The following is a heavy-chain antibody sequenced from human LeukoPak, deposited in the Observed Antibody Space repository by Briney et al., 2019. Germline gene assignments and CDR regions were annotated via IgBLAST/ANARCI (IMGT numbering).Heavy chain of an antibody. V-gene: IGHV3-7*01. Sequence: GGSLRLSCAASGFTFSSYWMSWVRQAPGKGLEWVANIKQVGSEKYYVDSVKGRFTISRDNAKNSLYLQMNSLRAEDTAVYYCARDSGGVVAARGYFDYWGQGTLVTVSS. CDR1: GFTFSSYW. CDR2: IKQVGSEK. CDR3: ARDSGGVVAARGYFDY. J-gene: IGHJ4*02. D-gene: IGHD2-15*01.